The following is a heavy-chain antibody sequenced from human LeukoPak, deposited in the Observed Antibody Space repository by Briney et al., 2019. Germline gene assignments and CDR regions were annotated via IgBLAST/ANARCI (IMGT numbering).Heavy chain of an antibody. CDR2: IGIRSLTP. D-gene: IGHD2-21*01. Sequence: PGGSLRLSCAASGFTISNYAMTWVRQAPGRGLEWVSAIGIRSLTPTYAQSVKGRFTISRDDSKNTLYLQMNSLRAEDTAIYYCAKDFRCDWWGQGTLVTVSS. CDR3: AKDFRCDW. CDR1: GFTISNYA. J-gene: IGHJ4*02. V-gene: IGHV3-23*01.